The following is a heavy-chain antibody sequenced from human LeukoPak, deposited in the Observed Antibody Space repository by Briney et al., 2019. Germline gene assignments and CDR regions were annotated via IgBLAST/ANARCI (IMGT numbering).Heavy chain of an antibody. Sequence: PGGSLRLSCAASGFTFSSYAMSWVRQAPGKGLEWVSAISGSGGSTFYADSVKGRFTISRDNSKNTLYLQMNSLRAEDTAVYYCAKAPPFWSGYGRDVWGQGTTVTVSS. CDR1: GFTFSSYA. CDR3: AKAPPFWSGYGRDV. CDR2: ISGSGGST. V-gene: IGHV3-23*01. J-gene: IGHJ6*02. D-gene: IGHD3-3*01.